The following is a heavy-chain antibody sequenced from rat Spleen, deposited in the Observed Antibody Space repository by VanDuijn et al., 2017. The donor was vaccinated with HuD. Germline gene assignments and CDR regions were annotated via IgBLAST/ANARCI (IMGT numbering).Heavy chain of an antibody. CDR2: ISYDGSST. CDR3: ARHRLYFDDGSYYHSRVMDA. V-gene: IGHV5-29*01. CDR1: GFTFSDYY. Sequence: EVQLVESDGGLVQPGRSLKLSCAASGFTFSDYYMAWVRQAPTKGLEWVATISYDGSSTYYRDSVKGRFTISRDSAKSTLYLQMDSLRSEDTATYYCARHRLYFDDGSYYHSRVMDAWGQGASVTVSS. J-gene: IGHJ4*01. D-gene: IGHD1-12*02.